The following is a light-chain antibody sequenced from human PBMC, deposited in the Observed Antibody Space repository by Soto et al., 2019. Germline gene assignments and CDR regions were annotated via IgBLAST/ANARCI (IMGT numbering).Light chain of an antibody. CDR3: QQYGSDSFT. J-gene: IGKJ3*01. CDR1: QDIRNN. V-gene: IGKV1-16*01. Sequence: IQMTQSPSSLSASVGDRVTITCRASQDIRNNLAWFQQKSGRAPKSLMFGASNLQSGVPSRFSGSGSGTEFTLTISSLQPEDFATYYCQQYGSDSFTFGPGTKVDIK. CDR2: GAS.